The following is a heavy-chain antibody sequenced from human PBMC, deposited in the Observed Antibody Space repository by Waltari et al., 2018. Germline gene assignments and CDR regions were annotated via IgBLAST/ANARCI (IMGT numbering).Heavy chain of an antibody. V-gene: IGHV3-74*03. D-gene: IGHD1-1*01. J-gene: IGHJ5*01. Sequence: EVQLVESGGGLVQPGGSLRLSCAASGFTFSSYWMHWVRQAPGKGLVWVSHIKNDGRTKTYADFVRGRFTISRDNAKNTLYLQMDSLRAEDTAVYYCAREGRDWNEGWFDSWGQGTLVTVSS. CDR3: AREGRDWNEGWFDS. CDR2: IKNDGRTK. CDR1: GFTFSSYW.